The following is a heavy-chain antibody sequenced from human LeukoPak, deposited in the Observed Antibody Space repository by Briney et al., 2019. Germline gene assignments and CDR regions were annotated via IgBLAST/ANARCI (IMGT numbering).Heavy chain of an antibody. D-gene: IGHD3-16*01. V-gene: IGHV3-21*01. Sequence: GGSLRLSCAASGFTFSSYSMSWVRQAPGKGLEWVSSISSSSSYIYYADSVKGRFTISRDNNKDMVFLQMNSLRAEDTAVYYCATDGAYGLTHWGQGTLVTVSS. J-gene: IGHJ4*02. CDR3: ATDGAYGLTH. CDR2: ISSSSSYI. CDR1: GFTFSSYS.